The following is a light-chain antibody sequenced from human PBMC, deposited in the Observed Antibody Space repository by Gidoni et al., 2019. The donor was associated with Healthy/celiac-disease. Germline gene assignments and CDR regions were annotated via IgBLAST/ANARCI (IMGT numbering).Light chain of an antibody. CDR3: QSYDSSLIVV. CDR2: GNS. V-gene: IGLV1-40*01. Sequence: QSVLTPPPSVSGAPGQRVTISCTGSSSNIGAGYDVHWYQQLPGTAPNLLTYGNSNRPSGVPDRFSGSKSGTSASLAITGLQAEDEADYYCQSYDSSLIVVFGGGTKLTVL. J-gene: IGLJ2*01. CDR1: SSNIGAGYD.